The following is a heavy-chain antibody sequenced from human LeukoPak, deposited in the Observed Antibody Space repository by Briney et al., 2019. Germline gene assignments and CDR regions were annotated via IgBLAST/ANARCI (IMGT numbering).Heavy chain of an antibody. Sequence: GGSLRLSCAASGFTVSSNYMSWVRQAPGKGLEWVSVISGSGGSTYYADSVKGRFTISRDNSKNTLYLQMNSLRAEDTAVYYCANDPKYSGYDFSFDYWGQGTLVTVSS. CDR1: GFTVSSNY. D-gene: IGHD5-12*01. CDR3: ANDPKYSGYDFSFDY. J-gene: IGHJ4*02. V-gene: IGHV3-23*01. CDR2: ISGSGGST.